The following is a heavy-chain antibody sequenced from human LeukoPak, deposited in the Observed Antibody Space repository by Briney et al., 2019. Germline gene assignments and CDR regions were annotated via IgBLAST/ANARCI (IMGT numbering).Heavy chain of an antibody. V-gene: IGHV3-53*01. Sequence: GGSLRLSCAASGFTFSSYWMHWVRQAPGKGLEWVSVIYSGGFTYYADSVKGRFTISRDNSKNTLYLQMKSLRPEDTAVYYCAREYYGMDVWGQGTTVTVSS. CDR1: GFTFSSYW. CDR2: IYSGGFT. J-gene: IGHJ6*02. CDR3: AREYYGMDV.